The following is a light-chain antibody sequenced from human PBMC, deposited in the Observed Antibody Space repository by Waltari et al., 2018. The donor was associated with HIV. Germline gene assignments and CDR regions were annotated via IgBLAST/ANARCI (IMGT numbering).Light chain of an antibody. CDR2: SNN. J-gene: IGLJ2*01. Sequence: QSVLTQPPSASGTPGQTVTISCSGSSSNIGNDAVNWYQQRPGTAPKLLIYSNNERPFGGPDRFSGSKSGTSASLASSGLQSEDQADYYCGTWDDSLNGWEVFGGGTKLTVL. CDR1: SSNIGNDA. CDR3: GTWDDSLNGWEV. V-gene: IGLV1-44*01.